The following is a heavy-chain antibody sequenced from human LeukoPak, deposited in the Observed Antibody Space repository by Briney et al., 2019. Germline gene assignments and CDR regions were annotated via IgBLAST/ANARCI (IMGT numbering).Heavy chain of an antibody. CDR3: ASPRIQLWLRNYYYMDV. CDR2: ISGSGGST. Sequence: GGSLRLSCAASGFTFSSYAMSWVRQAPGKGLEWVSAISGSGGSTYYADSVKGRFTISRDNSKNTLYLQMNSLRAEDTVVYYCASPRIQLWLRNYYYMDVWGKGTTVTVSS. V-gene: IGHV3-23*01. J-gene: IGHJ6*03. CDR1: GFTFSSYA. D-gene: IGHD5-18*01.